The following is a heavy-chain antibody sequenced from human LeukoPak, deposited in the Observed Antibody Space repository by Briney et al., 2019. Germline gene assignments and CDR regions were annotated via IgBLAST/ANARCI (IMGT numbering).Heavy chain of an antibody. V-gene: IGHV3-7*01. CDR3: ARDLCSYGANQGDL. CDR1: GFTFSSYW. CDR2: INQDGSDK. J-gene: IGHJ4*02. D-gene: IGHD5-18*01. Sequence: PGGSLRLSCAASGFTFSSYWMNWVRQAPGKGLEWVANINQDGSDKYYVDSVKGRFTISRDNAKRSLYLQMNSLRAEDTAVYYCARDLCSYGANQGDLWGEGALVTVS.